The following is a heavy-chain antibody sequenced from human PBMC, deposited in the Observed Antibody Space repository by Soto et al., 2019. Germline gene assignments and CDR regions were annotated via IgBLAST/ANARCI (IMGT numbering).Heavy chain of an antibody. D-gene: IGHD3-22*01. CDR1: GGTFSSYA. CDR2: IIPIFGTA. Sequence: SVKVSCKASGGTFSSYAISWVRQAPGQGLEWMGGIIPIFGTANYAQKFQGRVTITADESTSTAYMELSSLRSEDTAVYYCAREDDSSGAFDYWGQGTLVTVSS. CDR3: AREDDSSGAFDY. V-gene: IGHV1-69*13. J-gene: IGHJ4*02.